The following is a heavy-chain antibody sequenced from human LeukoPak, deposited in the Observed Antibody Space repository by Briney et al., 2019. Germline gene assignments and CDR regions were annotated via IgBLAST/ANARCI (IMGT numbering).Heavy chain of an antibody. D-gene: IGHD3-10*01. J-gene: IGHJ3*02. CDR2: ISGSGGST. CDR3: AKELLWFGELLSNDAFDI. Sequence: GGSLRLSCAASGFTFSSYAMSWVRQAPGKGLEWVSAISGSGGSTYYADSVKGRFTISRDNSKNTLYLQMNSLRAEDTAVYYCAKELLWFGELLSNDAFDIWGQGTMVTVSS. CDR1: GFTFSSYA. V-gene: IGHV3-23*01.